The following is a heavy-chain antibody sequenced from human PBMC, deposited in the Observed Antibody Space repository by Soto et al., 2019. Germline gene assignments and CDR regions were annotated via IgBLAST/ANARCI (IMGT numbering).Heavy chain of an antibody. V-gene: IGHV1-24*01. CDR3: ATVGYNWNDVNWFDP. CDR1: GYTLTELS. J-gene: IGHJ5*02. Sequence: ASVKVSCKVSGYTLTELSMHWVRQAPGKGLEWMGGFDPEDGETIYAQKFQGRVTMTEDTSTDTAYMELSSLRSEDTAVYYCATVGYNWNDVNWFDPWGQGTLVTVSS. D-gene: IGHD1-1*01. CDR2: FDPEDGET.